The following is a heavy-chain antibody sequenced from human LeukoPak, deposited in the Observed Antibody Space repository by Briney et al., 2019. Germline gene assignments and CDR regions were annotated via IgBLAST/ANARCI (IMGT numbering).Heavy chain of an antibody. V-gene: IGHV3-48*01. Sequence: PGGSLRLSCAASGFTFSSYSMNWVRQAPGKGLEWVSYIIGSSTTIYYADSVKGRFTISRDNAKNSLYLQMNSLRAEDTAVYYCTRGPSSTRFDYWGPGTQVTVSS. CDR1: GFTFSSYS. J-gene: IGHJ4*02. CDR3: TRGPSSTRFDY. D-gene: IGHD2-2*01. CDR2: IIGSSTTI.